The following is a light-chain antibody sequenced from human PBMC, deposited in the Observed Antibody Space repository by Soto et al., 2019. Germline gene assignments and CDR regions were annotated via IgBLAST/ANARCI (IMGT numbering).Light chain of an antibody. J-gene: IGLJ1*01. Sequence: QSALTQPPSASGSPGQAVTISCTGTSSDVGGYNYVSWYQQHPVKAPKLMIYEVSKRPSGVPDRFSGSKSGNTASLTVSGLQAEDEADYYCSRGVFGTGTKLTVL. CDR1: SSDVGGYNY. CDR2: EVS. CDR3: SRGV. V-gene: IGLV2-8*01.